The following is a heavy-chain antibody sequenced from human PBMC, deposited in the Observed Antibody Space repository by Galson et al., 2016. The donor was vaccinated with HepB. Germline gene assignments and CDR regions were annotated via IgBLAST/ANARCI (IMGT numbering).Heavy chain of an antibody. J-gene: IGHJ4*02. CDR2: VNPNSGDN. CDR3: ATPLATLAEAVGLRV. V-gene: IGHV1-2*02. D-gene: IGHD6-13*01. CDR1: GYTFIAYN. Sequence: SVKVSCKASGYTFIAYNMHWVRQAPGQGPEWMGWVNPNSGDNNYAQQFRGRVTLARDATNSTVYMELNSLTSDDTAVYYCATPLATLAEAVGLRVWGQGTLITVSS.